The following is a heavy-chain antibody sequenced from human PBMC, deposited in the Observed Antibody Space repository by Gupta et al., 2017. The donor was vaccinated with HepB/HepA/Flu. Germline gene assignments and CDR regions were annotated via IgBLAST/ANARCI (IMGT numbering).Heavy chain of an antibody. D-gene: IGHD3-3*01. V-gene: IGHV4-59*01. J-gene: IGHJ4*02. CDR2: IYYSGST. CDR3: ARTAITSCGVVMPSHFDY. CDR1: GGSINSYY. Sequence: QVQLQESGPGLVKPSETLSLTCTVSGGSINSYYWSWIRQPPGQGLEWIGHIYYSGSTKYNPSLKRRVTISVDTSKSQFSLKLSSVTAADTAVYYCARTAITSCGVVMPSHFDYWGQGTLVTVSS.